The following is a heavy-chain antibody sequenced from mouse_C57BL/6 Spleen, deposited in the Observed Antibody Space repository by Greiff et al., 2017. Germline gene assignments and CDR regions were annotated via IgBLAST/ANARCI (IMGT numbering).Heavy chain of an antibody. CDR2: IDPETGGT. CDR3: TEREGFAD. CDR1: GYTFTDYE. J-gene: IGHJ3*01. V-gene: IGHV1-15*01. Sequence: VQLQQSGAELVRPGASVTLSCKASGYTFTDYEMHWVKQTPVHGLEWIGAIDPETGGTAYNQKFKGKAILTADKSSSTAYMELRSLTSEDSAVYYCTEREGFADGGQGTLVTVSA.